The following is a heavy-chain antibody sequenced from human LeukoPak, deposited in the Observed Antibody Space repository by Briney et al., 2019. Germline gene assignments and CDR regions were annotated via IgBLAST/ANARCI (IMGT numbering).Heavy chain of an antibody. J-gene: IGHJ4*02. Sequence: GGSLRLSCAASGFTFSSYAMHWVRQAPGKGLEWVSVIYSGGSTYYADSVKGRFTISRDNSKNTLYLQMNSLRAEDTAVYYCARRSSGWSGFDYWGQGTLVTVSS. V-gene: IGHV3-53*01. CDR1: GFTFSSYA. CDR3: ARRSSGWSGFDY. CDR2: IYSGGST. D-gene: IGHD6-19*01.